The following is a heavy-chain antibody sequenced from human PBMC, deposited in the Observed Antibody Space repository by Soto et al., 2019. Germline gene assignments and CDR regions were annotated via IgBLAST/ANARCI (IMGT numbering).Heavy chain of an antibody. CDR1: GFTFSSYG. J-gene: IGHJ6*02. V-gene: IGHV3-30*18. Sequence: PGGSLRLSCAASGFTFSSYGMHWVRQAPGKGLEWVAVISYDGSNKYYADSVKGRFTISRDNSRNTLYLQMNSLRAEDTAVYYCAKVGGSAAADGSYYYYGMDVWGQGTTVTVSS. CDR3: AKVGGSAAADGSYYYYGMDV. CDR2: ISYDGSNK. D-gene: IGHD6-13*01.